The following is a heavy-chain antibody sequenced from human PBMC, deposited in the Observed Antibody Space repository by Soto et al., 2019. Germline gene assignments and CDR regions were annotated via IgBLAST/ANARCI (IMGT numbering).Heavy chain of an antibody. D-gene: IGHD2-15*01. Sequence: SETLSLTCTVSGGSISTYWWSWIRQPPRKGLEWIGYIYYSGSTNYNPSLKSRVTISVDTSKNQFSLKLTSVTAADTAVYYCARSRGSTRSFDYWGQGTLFTVSS. CDR3: ARSRGSTRSFDY. CDR1: GGSISTYW. CDR2: IYYSGST. J-gene: IGHJ4*02. V-gene: IGHV4-59*01.